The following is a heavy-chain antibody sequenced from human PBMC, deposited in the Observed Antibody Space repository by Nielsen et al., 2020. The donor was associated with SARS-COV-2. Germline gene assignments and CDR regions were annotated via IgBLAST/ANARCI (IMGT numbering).Heavy chain of an antibody. CDR1: GFTFDDYA. V-gene: IGHV3-9*01. Sequence: LSLTCAASGFTFDDYAMHWVRKAPGKGLEWVSGISWNSGSIGYEDSVKGRFTISRDNSKNSLYLQMNSMIAEDTALYYCAKLGDYGDYGDAFDIWGQGTMVTVSS. CDR2: ISWNSGSI. J-gene: IGHJ3*02. CDR3: AKLGDYGDYGDAFDI. D-gene: IGHD4-17*01.